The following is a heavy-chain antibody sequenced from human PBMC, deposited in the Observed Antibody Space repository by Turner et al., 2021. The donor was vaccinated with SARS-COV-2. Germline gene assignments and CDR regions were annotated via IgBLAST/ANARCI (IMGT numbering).Heavy chain of an antibody. D-gene: IGHD3-22*01. Sequence: QVHLVQSGAEVKKPGASVKVSCKASGYTFTVYYMHWVRQAPGQGLEWMGWINPNSGDTNYAQKFQGRVTMTRDTSISTAYMELSRLRSDDTAVYYCARGTYYYDISAYRNDAFDIWGQGTMVTVSS. CDR2: INPNSGDT. J-gene: IGHJ3*02. CDR3: ARGTYYYDISAYRNDAFDI. CDR1: GYTFTVYY. V-gene: IGHV1-2*02.